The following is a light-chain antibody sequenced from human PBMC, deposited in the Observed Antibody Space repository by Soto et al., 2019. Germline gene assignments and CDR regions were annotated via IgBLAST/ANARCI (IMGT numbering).Light chain of an antibody. CDR3: HQRRQWPLT. J-gene: IGKJ4*01. CDR1: QSIGRL. V-gene: IGKV3-11*01. Sequence: EIVLTQSPGTLSLSPGEGATLSCRASQSIGRLLGWYQQKPGRAPRLLISDVSNRATGIPARFSGSGSGTDFTLTISSLESEDFAVYYCHQRRQWPLTFGGGTKVEI. CDR2: DVS.